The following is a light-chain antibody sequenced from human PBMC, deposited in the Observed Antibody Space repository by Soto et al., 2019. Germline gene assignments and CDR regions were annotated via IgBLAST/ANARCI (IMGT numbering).Light chain of an antibody. CDR3: SSYTSSRSYV. J-gene: IGLJ1*01. Sequence: QSVLTQPASVSGSPGQSITISCTGTSSDVGGYNYVSWYQQHPVKAPKLMIYEVSNRPSGVSNRFSGSKSGNTASLTISGLQAEDEADYYCSSYTSSRSYVFGNGTKVTV. CDR1: SSDVGGYNY. V-gene: IGLV2-14*01. CDR2: EVS.